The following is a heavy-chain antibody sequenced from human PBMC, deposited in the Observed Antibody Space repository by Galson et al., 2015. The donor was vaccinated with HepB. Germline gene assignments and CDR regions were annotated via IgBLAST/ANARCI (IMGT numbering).Heavy chain of an antibody. CDR1: GFTFRNYS. J-gene: IGHJ6*02. CDR3: ARDQGRLSLLYVYHGLDV. V-gene: IGHV3-30-3*01. D-gene: IGHD5/OR15-5a*01. CDR2: ISYDGGDT. Sequence: SLRLSCAASGFTFRNYSMHWVRQAPGKGLEWVASISYDGGDTYCTDSVKGRLTISRDNSKNVLHLQMNSLRPDDAAVDYCARDQGRLSLLYVYHGLDVWGQGTTVTVSS.